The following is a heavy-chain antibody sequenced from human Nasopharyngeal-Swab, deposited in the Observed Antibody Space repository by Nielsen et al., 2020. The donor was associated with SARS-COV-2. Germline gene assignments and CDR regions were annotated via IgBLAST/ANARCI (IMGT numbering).Heavy chain of an antibody. CDR2: FYYSGST. V-gene: IGHV4-59*01. J-gene: IGHJ4*02. Sequence: SETLSLTCTVSGGSITNYCWSWIRQPPGKGLEWIGNFYYSGSTNYSPSLKSRVTISADTSKNQFSLKLTTVTAADTAMYYCARWSTISRFFDFWGQGTQVTVSS. CDR3: ARWSTISRFFDF. D-gene: IGHD1-26*01. CDR1: GGSITNYC.